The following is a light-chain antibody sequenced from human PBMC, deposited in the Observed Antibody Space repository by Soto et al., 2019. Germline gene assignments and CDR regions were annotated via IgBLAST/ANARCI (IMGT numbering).Light chain of an antibody. CDR1: QTISSW. J-gene: IGKJ4*01. CDR3: QQSYATVRT. CDR2: KAS. Sequence: DIQMTQSPSTLSGSVGDRVTITCRASQTISSWLAWYQQKPGKAPKLLIYKASYLQSWVPARFSGSGAETDFTLTITSLQPEDFGIYYCQQSYATVRTFGGGTKVDIK. V-gene: IGKV1-5*03.